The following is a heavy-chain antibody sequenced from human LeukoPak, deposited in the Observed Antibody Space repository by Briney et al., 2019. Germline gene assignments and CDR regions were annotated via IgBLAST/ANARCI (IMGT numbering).Heavy chain of an antibody. V-gene: IGHV4-59*12. Sequence: PSETLSLTCTVSGGSISSYYWSWIRQPPGKGLEWIGYIYYSGSTNYNPSLKSRVTISADTSKNQFSLKVSSVTAADTAMYYCARGRGIYSSSWSWFDPWGQGTLVTVSS. D-gene: IGHD6-13*01. J-gene: IGHJ5*02. CDR2: IYYSGST. CDR1: GGSISSYY. CDR3: ARGRGIYSSSWSWFDP.